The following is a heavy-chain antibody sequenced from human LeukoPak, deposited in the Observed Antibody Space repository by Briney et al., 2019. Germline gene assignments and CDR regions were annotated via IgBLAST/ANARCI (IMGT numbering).Heavy chain of an antibody. CDR2: IYHSGST. J-gene: IGHJ4*02. CDR1: GGSISSGGYS. CDR3: ARESTMVRGGID. Sequence: SETLSLTCAVSGGSISSGGYSWSWIRQPPGEGLEWIGYIYHSGSTYYNPSLKSRVTISVDRSKNQFSLKLSSVTAADTAVYYCARESTMVRGGIDWGQGTLVTVSS. D-gene: IGHD3-10*01. V-gene: IGHV4-30-2*01.